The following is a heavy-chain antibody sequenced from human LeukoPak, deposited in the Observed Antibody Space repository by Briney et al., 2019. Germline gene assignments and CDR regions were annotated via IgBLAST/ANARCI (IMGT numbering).Heavy chain of an antibody. D-gene: IGHD4-17*01. CDR3: TRDRPWYGDRERYYYYYMDV. CDR1: GFTFSDYY. V-gene: IGHV3-71*01. Sequence: PGGSLRLSCAASGFTFSDYYMSWVRQAPGKGLEWVGFIRNKAYGGTTEYAASVKGRFTISRDDSKSIAYLQMNSLKTEDTAVYYCTRDRPWYGDRERYYYYYMDVWGKGTTVTVSS. CDR2: IRNKAYGGTT. J-gene: IGHJ6*03.